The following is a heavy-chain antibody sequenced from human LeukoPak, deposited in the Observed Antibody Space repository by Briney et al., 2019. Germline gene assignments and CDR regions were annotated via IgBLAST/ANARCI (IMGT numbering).Heavy chain of an antibody. CDR1: GGSFSGYY. D-gene: IGHD3-3*01. CDR3: ARGYYDFWSGYYNWFDP. CDR2: INHSGST. J-gene: IGHJ5*02. V-gene: IGHV4-34*01. Sequence: SETLFLTCAVYGGSFSGYYWSWIRQPPGKGLEWIGEINHSGSTNYNPSLKSRVTISVDTSKNQFSLKLSSVTAADTAVYYCARGYYDFWSGYYNWFDPWGQGTLVTVSS.